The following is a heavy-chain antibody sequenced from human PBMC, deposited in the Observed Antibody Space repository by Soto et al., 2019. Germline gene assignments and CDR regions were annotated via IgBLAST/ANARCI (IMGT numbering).Heavy chain of an antibody. CDR2: IKEDGSAQ. CDR3: ARDRHGAY. CDR1: GFSFSGHL. J-gene: IGHJ4*02. V-gene: IGHV3-7*01. Sequence: GSLRLSCAAAGFSFSGHLVTWVRQAPGQGLEWVANIKEDGSAQYYVDSVKGRFTISRDNVKNSLYLQMKSLRVEDTAVYYCARDRHGAYWGQGTLVTVSS.